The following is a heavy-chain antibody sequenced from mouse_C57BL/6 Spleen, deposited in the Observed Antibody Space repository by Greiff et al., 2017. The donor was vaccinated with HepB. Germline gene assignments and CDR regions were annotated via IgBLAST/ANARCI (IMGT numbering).Heavy chain of an antibody. J-gene: IGHJ2*01. CDR1: GYTFTSYW. D-gene: IGHD1-1*01. V-gene: IGHV1-52*01. CDR2: IDPSDSEP. Sequence: QVQLQQPGAELVRPGSSVKLSCKASGYTFTSYWMHWVKQRPIQGLEWIGNIDPSDSEPHYNQKFKDKATLTVDKSSSTAYMQLSSLTSEDSAVYYCAREDYYGSSYWGQGTTLTVSS. CDR3: AREDYYGSSY.